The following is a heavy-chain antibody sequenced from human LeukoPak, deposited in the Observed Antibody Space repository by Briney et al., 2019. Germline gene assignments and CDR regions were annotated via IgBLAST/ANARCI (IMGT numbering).Heavy chain of an antibody. J-gene: IGHJ5*02. CDR2: INPNSGGT. Sequence: ASVKVSCKASGYTFTGYYMHWVRQAPGQGLAGMGWINPNSGGTNYAQKFQGRVTMTRDTSISTAYMELSRLRSDDTAVYYVAEDLLVATTAEVWFDPWGQGTLVTVSS. CDR3: AEDLLVATTAEVWFDP. CDR1: GYTFTGYY. V-gene: IGHV1-2*02. D-gene: IGHD5-12*01.